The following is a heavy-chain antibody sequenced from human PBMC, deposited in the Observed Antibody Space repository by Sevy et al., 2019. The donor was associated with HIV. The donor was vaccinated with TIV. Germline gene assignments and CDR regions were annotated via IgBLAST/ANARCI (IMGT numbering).Heavy chain of an antibody. CDR2: MRSKAFAGTT. D-gene: IGHD2-15*01. V-gene: IGHV3-49*04. CDR1: GFNLGDYA. Sequence: GGSLRLSCSTSGFNLGDYAMSWVRQSPGKGLEWVGFMRSKAFAGTTEYAASVKGRFTISTDDSKASAHLQMNSLRAEDTAVYYCARDLFSGGNAVYGYWGQGTLVTVSS. CDR3: ARDLFSGGNAVYGY. J-gene: IGHJ4*02.